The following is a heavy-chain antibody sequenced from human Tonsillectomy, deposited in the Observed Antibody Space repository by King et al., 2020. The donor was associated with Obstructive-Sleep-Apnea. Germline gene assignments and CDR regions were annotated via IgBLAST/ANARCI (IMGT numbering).Heavy chain of an antibody. D-gene: IGHD3-10*01. J-gene: IGHJ3*02. CDR1: GYTFTSYG. V-gene: IGHV1-18*01. Sequence: VQLVESGAEVKKPGASVKVSCKASGYTFTSYGISWVRQAPGQGLEWMGWISAYNGNTNYAQKLQGRVTMTTDTSTSTAYMELRSLRSDDTAVYYCARDLNGYYYGSGDAFDIWGQGTMVTVSS. CDR3: ARDLNGYYYGSGDAFDI. CDR2: ISAYNGNT.